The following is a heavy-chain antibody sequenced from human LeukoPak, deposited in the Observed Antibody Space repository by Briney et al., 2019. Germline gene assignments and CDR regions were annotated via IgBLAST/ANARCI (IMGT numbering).Heavy chain of an antibody. V-gene: IGHV3-23*01. CDR3: AKKLFTGMGYYFDS. CDR2: ISPGGGTT. CDR1: GFAFGSEA. J-gene: IGHJ4*02. Sequence: GGSLRLSCAVSGFAFGSEAMSWVRQSPARGLEWVASISPGGGTTYYADSVKGRFTISRDNSKNTLYLQMNSLRAEDTALYYCAKKLFTGMGYYFDSWGQGTLVTVSS. D-gene: IGHD3-10*01.